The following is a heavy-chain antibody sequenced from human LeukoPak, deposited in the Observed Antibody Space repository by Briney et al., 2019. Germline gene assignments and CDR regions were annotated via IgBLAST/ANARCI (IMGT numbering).Heavy chain of an antibody. J-gene: IGHJ6*03. CDR3: ARGPGGDRSYYYYYYLDV. CDR2: ISSSGSSI. V-gene: IGHV3-48*03. Sequence: GGPLRLSCAASGLTFSSYEMNWVRQAPGKGLEWVSYISSSGSSIYYADSVKGRFTISRDNAKNSLYLQMNSLRAEDTAVYYCARGPGGDRSYYYYYYLDVWAKGTTVTVSS. D-gene: IGHD3-16*01. CDR1: GLTFSSYE.